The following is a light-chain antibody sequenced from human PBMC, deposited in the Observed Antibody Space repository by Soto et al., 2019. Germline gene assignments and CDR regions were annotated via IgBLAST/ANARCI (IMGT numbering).Light chain of an antibody. CDR2: LNSDGSH. V-gene: IGLV4-69*01. Sequence: QPVLTQSPSASASLGASVKLTCTLSSGHSTYAIAWHQQQPEKGPRYLMKLNSDGSHSKGDGIPDRFSGSSSGAERYLSISSLQYEDEADYYCQTWVTGPPWVFGGGTKLTVL. CDR1: SGHSTYA. J-gene: IGLJ3*02. CDR3: QTWVTGPPWV.